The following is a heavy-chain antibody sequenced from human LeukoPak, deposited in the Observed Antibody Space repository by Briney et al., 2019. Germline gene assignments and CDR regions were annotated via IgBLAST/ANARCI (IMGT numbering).Heavy chain of an antibody. CDR3: AREYDYVWGSYRSGFDP. CDR1: GGSISSYY. Sequence: SETLSLTCTVSGGSISSYYWSWIRQPPGRGLAWIGYIYYSGSTNYNPSLKSRVTISVDTSKNQFSLKLSSVTAADTAVYYCAREYDYVWGSYRSGFDPWGQGTLVTVSS. D-gene: IGHD3-16*02. V-gene: IGHV4-59*01. CDR2: IYYSGST. J-gene: IGHJ5*02.